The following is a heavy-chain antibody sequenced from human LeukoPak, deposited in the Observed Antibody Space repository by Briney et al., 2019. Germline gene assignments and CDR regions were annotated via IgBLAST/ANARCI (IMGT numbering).Heavy chain of an antibody. V-gene: IGHV3-11*01. D-gene: IGHD6-13*01. Sequence: GGSLRLSCAASGFSFKDYYFSWIRQAPGKGLEWVSFINVNGGAMYYADFVKGRFTISRDNAKSSLYLEMNSLRFEDTAVYDCARGPRILAAGSYYFDCWVQGSLVTVSS. CDR2: INVNGGAM. CDR3: ARGPRILAAGSYYFDC. J-gene: IGHJ4*02. CDR1: GFSFKDYY.